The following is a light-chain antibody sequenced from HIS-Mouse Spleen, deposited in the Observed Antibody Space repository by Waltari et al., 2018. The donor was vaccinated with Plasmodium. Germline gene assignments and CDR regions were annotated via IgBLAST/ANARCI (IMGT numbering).Light chain of an antibody. CDR2: KDS. CDR1: ALPKQY. V-gene: IGLV3-25*03. Sequence: SYELTQPPSVSVSPGQTARITCSGDALPKQYAYWYQPKPGQAPVSVIYKDSERPSGIPERFSGSSSGTTVTLTISGVQAEDEADYYCQSADSSGTYQVFGGGTKLTVL. CDR3: QSADSSGTYQV. J-gene: IGLJ2*01.